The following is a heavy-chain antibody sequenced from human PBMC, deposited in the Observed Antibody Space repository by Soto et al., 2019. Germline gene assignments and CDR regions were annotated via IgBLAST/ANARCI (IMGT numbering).Heavy chain of an antibody. CDR3: ARAPKVKCTVQPQYAFAI. CDR2: ISVYNGNT. V-gene: IGHV1-18*04. J-gene: IGHJ3*02. Sequence: QVQLVQSGAAVKKPGASVKVSCKASGYAFTSYGISWVRQAPGQGLEWMGWISVYNGNTNYAQQLQGRVTMTTDTAPSTAYMDLSSLRSDDTAVYYWARAPKVKCTVQPQYAFAIWGEGRMDAVSS. D-gene: IGHD4-17*01. CDR1: GYAFTSYG.